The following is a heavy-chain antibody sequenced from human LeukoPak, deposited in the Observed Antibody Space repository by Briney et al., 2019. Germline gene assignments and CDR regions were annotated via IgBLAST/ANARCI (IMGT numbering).Heavy chain of an antibody. CDR3: AKEVGQAYFDY. J-gene: IGHJ4*02. CDR2: ISYDGSNK. D-gene: IGHD1-26*01. V-gene: IGHV3-30*18. Sequence: GASLSLSCAASGVTFSSYGMHWVRQPPGKGLEWVAVISYDGSNKYYADSVKGRFTISRDNSKNTLYLQMNSLRAEDTAVYYCAKEVGQAYFDYWGQGTLVTVSS. CDR1: GVTFSSYG.